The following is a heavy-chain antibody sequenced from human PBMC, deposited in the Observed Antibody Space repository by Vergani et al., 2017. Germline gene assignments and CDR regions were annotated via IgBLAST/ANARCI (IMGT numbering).Heavy chain of an antibody. CDR2: ISYDGSNK. CDR1: GFTFSSYG. V-gene: IGHV3-30*18. Sequence: QVQLVESGGGVVQPGRSLRLSCAASGFTFSSYGMHWVRQAPGKGLEWVAVISYDGSNKYYADSVKGRFTISRDNSKNTLYLQMNSLRAEDTAVYYCAKDQVRGVGKYGMDVWGQGP. J-gene: IGHJ6*02. CDR3: AKDQVRGVGKYGMDV. D-gene: IGHD3-10*01.